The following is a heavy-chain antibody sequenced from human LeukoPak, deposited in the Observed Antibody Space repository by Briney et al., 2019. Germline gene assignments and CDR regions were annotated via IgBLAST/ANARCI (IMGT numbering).Heavy chain of an antibody. CDR1: GFTFSSYS. CDR3: ARGGGSSMGG. V-gene: IGHV3-48*04. J-gene: IGHJ4*02. CDR2: ISSSSSTI. Sequence: GGPLRLSCAASGFTFSSYSMNWVRQAPGKGLEWVSYISSSSSTIYYAGSVKGRFTISRDNAKNSLYLQMNSLRAEDTAVYYCARGGGSSMGGWGQGTLVTVSS. D-gene: IGHD1-26*01.